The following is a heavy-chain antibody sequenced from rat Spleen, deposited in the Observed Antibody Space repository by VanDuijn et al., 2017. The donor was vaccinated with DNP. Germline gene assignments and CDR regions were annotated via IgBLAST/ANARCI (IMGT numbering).Heavy chain of an antibody. Sequence: EVQLVESGGGLVQPGRSLKLSCAASGFTFSNSGMHWIRQAPTKGLEWVASISTSGEYAHYRDSVKGRFTISRDNAKSTLYLQMDSLRSEDTATYYCARLGGDWGQGVMVTVSS. CDR3: ARLGGD. CDR1: GFTFSNSG. V-gene: IGHV5-19*01. CDR2: ISTSGEYA. J-gene: IGHJ2*01. D-gene: IGHD5-1*01.